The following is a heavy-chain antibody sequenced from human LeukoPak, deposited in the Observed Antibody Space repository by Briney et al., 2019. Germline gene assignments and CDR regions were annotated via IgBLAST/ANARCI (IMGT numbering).Heavy chain of an antibody. V-gene: IGHV4-4*02. J-gene: IGHJ4*02. CDR2: IYHSGST. D-gene: IGHD6-19*01. CDR3: ARDSSGWSFVY. Sequence: PSGTLSLTCAVSGGSITSGNWWSWVRQPPGKGLEWIGEIYHSGSTNYNPSLKSRVTISVDKSNNHFSLKLSSVTAADTAVYYCARDSSGWSFVYWGQGTLVTVSS. CDR1: GGSITSGNW.